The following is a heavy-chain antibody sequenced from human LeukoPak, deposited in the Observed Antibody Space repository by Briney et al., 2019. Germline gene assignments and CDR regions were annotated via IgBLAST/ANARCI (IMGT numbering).Heavy chain of an antibody. CDR2: IGGNGDTS. V-gene: IGHV3-64*02. CDR1: GFTFYNYA. D-gene: IGHD5-18*01. CDR3: ATRHEYSYPY. Sequence: GGSLRLSCVASGFTFYNYAMHWVRQAPGKGLAYVSAIGGNGDTSYYADSVKGRFTISRDNSKNTVYLQLGSLRTEDMAVYYCATRHEYSYPYWGQGTLVTVSS. J-gene: IGHJ4*02.